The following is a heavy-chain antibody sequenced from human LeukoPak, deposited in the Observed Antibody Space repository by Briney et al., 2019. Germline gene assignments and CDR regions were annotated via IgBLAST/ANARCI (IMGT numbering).Heavy chain of an antibody. CDR2: IIPIFGTA. CDR3: ARELRDIAISGIAAAGTD. D-gene: IGHD6-13*01. J-gene: IGHJ4*02. V-gene: IGHV1-69*13. Sequence: SVKVSCTASGGTFSSYAISWVRQAPGQGLEWMGGIIPIFGTANYAQKFQGRVTITADESTSTAYMELSSLRSEDTAVYYCARELRDIAISGIAAAGTDWGQGTLVTVSS. CDR1: GGTFSSYA.